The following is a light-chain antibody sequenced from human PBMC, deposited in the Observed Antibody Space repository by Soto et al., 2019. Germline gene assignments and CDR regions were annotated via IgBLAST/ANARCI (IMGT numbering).Light chain of an antibody. Sequence: DIELTQSPSSLSAPVGGTVTISCRASQTVSSYLNWYQQKVGQAPRLLIYFISRLQTGVPSRFSGSGSGRDFTLTITSPQPEDSATYYCQQTYSRPITFGQGTRLEIK. CDR1: QTVSSY. CDR2: FIS. J-gene: IGKJ5*01. V-gene: IGKV1-39*01. CDR3: QQTYSRPIT.